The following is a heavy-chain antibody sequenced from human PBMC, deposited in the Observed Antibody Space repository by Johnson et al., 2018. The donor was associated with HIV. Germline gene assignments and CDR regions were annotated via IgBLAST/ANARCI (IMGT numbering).Heavy chain of an antibody. V-gene: IGHV3-30-3*01. Sequence: QVQLVESGGGLVQPGRSLRLSCAASGFTFSSYAMHWVRQAPGKGLEWVAVISYDGSNKYYADSVKGRFTISRDNSKNTLYLQMNSLRAEDTAVYYCAKDKGKWELLGAFDIWGQGTMVTVSS. CDR2: ISYDGSNK. J-gene: IGHJ3*02. D-gene: IGHD1-26*01. CDR3: AKDKGKWELLGAFDI. CDR1: GFTFSSYA.